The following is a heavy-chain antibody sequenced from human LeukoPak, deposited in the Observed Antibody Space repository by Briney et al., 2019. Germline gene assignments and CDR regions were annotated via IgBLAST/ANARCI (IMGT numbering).Heavy chain of an antibody. CDR2: IYYTGNT. Sequence: SETLSLTCSVSGDSITGYYWGWIRQPPGKGLEWIGNIYYTGNTYYNSSLKSRVTISLDTSKNQFSLQVISLTAADTAVYYCARGTGTLNYWGQGTLVTVSS. D-gene: IGHD1-1*01. V-gene: IGHV4-39*07. J-gene: IGHJ4*02. CDR1: GDSITGYY. CDR3: ARGTGTLNY.